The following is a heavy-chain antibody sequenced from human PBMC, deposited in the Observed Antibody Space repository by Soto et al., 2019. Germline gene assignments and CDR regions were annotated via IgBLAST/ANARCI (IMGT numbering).Heavy chain of an antibody. J-gene: IGHJ4*02. CDR3: ARDGSGWSQY. D-gene: IGHD6-19*01. Sequence: GGSLRLSCAASGFSFSAYWMSWLRQAPGKGLEWVAGIKPDGGEKNYVDSVKGRFTISRDNAKNSLYLQMNSLRAEDTAIYYCARDGSGWSQYWVLGTLVTVSS. V-gene: IGHV3-7*01. CDR2: IKPDGGEK. CDR1: GFSFSAYW.